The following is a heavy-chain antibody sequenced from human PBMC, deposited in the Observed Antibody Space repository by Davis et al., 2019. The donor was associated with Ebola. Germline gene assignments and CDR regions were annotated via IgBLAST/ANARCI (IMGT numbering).Heavy chain of an antibody. Sequence: ASVKVSCKASGYTFTGYYMHWVRQAPGQGLEWMGMINPNDGRTIYAQKFQGRVTVTRDTSTTTVYMDLSSLRSEDTALYYCTTPGGQDSGYDVFEIWGQGTMVTVSS. D-gene: IGHD5-12*01. V-gene: IGHV1-46*03. CDR2: INPNDGRT. CDR3: TTPGGQDSGYDVFEI. CDR1: GYTFTGYY. J-gene: IGHJ3*02.